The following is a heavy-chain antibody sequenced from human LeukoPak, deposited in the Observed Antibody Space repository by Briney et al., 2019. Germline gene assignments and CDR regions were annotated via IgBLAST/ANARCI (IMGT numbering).Heavy chain of an antibody. CDR3: ARDYGSGSYYQSYYYYGMDV. D-gene: IGHD3-10*01. J-gene: IGHJ6*04. Sequence: PGGSLRLSCAASGFTLSSYEMNWVRQAPGKGLEWVSYISSSGSTIYYADSVKGRFTISRDNAKNSLYLQMNSLRAEDTAVYYCARDYGSGSYYQSYYYYGMDVWGKGTTVTVSS. CDR2: ISSSGSTI. CDR1: GFTLSSYE. V-gene: IGHV3-48*03.